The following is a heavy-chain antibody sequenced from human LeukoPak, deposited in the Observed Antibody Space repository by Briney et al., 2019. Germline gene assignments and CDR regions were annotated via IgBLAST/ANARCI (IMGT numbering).Heavy chain of an antibody. CDR3: ARDAGSGTYYFDY. J-gene: IGHJ4*02. CDR2: ISSSSSYI. CDR1: GFTFSSYS. D-gene: IGHD6-19*01. V-gene: IGHV3-21*01. Sequence: GGSLRLSCAATGFTFSSYSMNWVRQAPGKGLEWVSSISSSSSYIYYADSVKGRFTISRDNAKNSLYLQMNSLRAEDTAVYYCARDAGSGTYYFDYWGQGTLVTASS.